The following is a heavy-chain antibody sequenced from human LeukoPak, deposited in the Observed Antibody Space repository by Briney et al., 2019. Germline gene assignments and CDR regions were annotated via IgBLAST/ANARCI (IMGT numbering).Heavy chain of an antibody. CDR3: AKAGRALTVDY. Sequence: GGSLRLSCAASGFTFSSYAMSWVRQAPGKGLEWVSIIYSGGATYYADSVKGRFTISRDNSKNTLYLQMNSLRAEDTAVYYCAKAGRALTVDYWGQGTLVTVSS. CDR2: IYSGGAT. V-gene: IGHV3-23*03. D-gene: IGHD4/OR15-4a*01. CDR1: GFTFSSYA. J-gene: IGHJ4*02.